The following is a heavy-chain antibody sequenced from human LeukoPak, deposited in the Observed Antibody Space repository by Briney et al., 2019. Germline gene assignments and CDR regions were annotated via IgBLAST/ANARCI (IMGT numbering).Heavy chain of an antibody. V-gene: IGHV1-46*01. D-gene: IGHD1-26*01. CDR1: GYTFTSYY. Sequence: ASVKVPCKAPGYTFTSYYMHWVRQAPGQGLEWMGIINPSGGSTSYAQKFQGRVTMTRDTSTSTVYMELSSLRSEDTAVYYCARVRSGSYRNYYYYGMDVWGQGTTVTVSS. CDR3: ARVRSGSYRNYYYYGMDV. CDR2: INPSGGST. J-gene: IGHJ6*02.